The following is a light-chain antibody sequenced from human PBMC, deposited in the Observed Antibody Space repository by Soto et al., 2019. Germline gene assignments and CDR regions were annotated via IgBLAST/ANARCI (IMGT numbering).Light chain of an antibody. CDR1: SSNIGAGYD. J-gene: IGLJ3*02. CDR3: QSYDSSLSGSG. V-gene: IGLV1-40*01. CDR2: GNS. Sequence: QLVLTQPPSVSGAPGQRVTISCTGSSSNIGAGYDVHWYQQLPGTAPKLLIYGNSNRPSGVPDRFSGSKSGTSASLASTGRQAEDEADYYCQSYDSSLSGSGFGGGTKLTVL.